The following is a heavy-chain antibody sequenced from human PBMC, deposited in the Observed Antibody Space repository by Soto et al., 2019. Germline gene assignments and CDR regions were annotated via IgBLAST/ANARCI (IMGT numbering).Heavy chain of an antibody. CDR3: GSPTYGDYVSGMDV. CDR1: GGTFSSYA. CDR2: IIPIFGTA. J-gene: IGHJ6*02. D-gene: IGHD4-17*01. V-gene: IGHV1-69*12. Sequence: QVQLVQSGAEVKKPGSSVKVSCKASGGTFSSYAISWVRQAPGQGLKWMGGIIPIFGTANYAQKFQGRVTITADESTSTAYMELSSLRSEDTAVYYCGSPTYGDYVSGMDVWGQGTTVTVSS.